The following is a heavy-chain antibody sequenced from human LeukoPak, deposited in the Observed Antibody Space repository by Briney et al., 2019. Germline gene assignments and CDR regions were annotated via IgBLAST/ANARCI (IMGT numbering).Heavy chain of an antibody. V-gene: IGHV1-69*13. J-gene: IGHJ5*02. D-gene: IGHD6-19*01. Sequence: SVKVSCKASGGTFSSYAISWVRQAPGQGLEWMGGIIPIFGTANYAQKFRGRVTITADESTSTAYMELSSLRSEDTAVYYCAMWTGIAVAGTGWFDPWGQGTLVTVSS. CDR2: IIPIFGTA. CDR3: AMWTGIAVAGTGWFDP. CDR1: GGTFSSYA.